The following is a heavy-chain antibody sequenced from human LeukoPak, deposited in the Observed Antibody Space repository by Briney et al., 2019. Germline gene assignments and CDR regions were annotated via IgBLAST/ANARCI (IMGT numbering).Heavy chain of an antibody. CDR2: MNPNTGNT. CDR3: ARGPLVRLPSSFDP. V-gene: IGHV1-8*01. CDR1: GYTFTSYD. Sequence: ASVKVSCKASGYTFTSYDINWVRQATGQGLEWMGWMNPNTGNTGSAQRFQGRVTMTRDASISTAYMELSSLRSEDTAVYYCARGPLVRLPSSFDPWGQGTLVTVSS. D-gene: IGHD3-16*02. J-gene: IGHJ5*02.